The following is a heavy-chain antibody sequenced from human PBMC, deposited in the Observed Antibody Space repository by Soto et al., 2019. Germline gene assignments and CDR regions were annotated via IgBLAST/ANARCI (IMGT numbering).Heavy chain of an antibody. J-gene: IGHJ6*02. CDR3: ARGAYYYDSSGYYYYYYGMDV. CDR1: GGTFSSYA. V-gene: IGHV1-69*13. Sequence: ASVKVSCKASGGTFSSYAISWVRQAPGQGLEWMGGIIPIFGTANYAQKFQGRVTITADESTSTAYMELSSLRSEDTAVYYCARGAYYYDSSGYYYYYYGMDVWGQETTVTVSS. CDR2: IIPIFGTA. D-gene: IGHD3-22*01.